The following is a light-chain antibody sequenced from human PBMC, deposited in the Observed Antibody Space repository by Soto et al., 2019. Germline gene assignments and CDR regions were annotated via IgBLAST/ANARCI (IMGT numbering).Light chain of an antibody. CDR2: GNT. CDR1: SSNIGPNT. Sequence: QSVLTQPPAASGTPGQRVTISCSDSSSNIGPNTVNWYQQVPGTSHKLIIFGNTQRPSGVPDRFSGSKSGPSASLAISGLQSEDEADYYCAAWDDSRSGHVFGTGTKVTVL. CDR3: AAWDDSRSGHV. J-gene: IGLJ1*01. V-gene: IGLV1-44*01.